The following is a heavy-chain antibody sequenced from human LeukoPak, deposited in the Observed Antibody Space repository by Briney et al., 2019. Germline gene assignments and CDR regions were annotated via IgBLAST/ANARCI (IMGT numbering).Heavy chain of an antibody. CDR1: GFTFSSYA. V-gene: IGHV3-30-3*01. CDR2: ISYDGSNK. CDR3: AKDRVVGATTAFDY. J-gene: IGHJ4*02. D-gene: IGHD1-26*01. Sequence: PGGSLRLSCAASGFTFSSYAMHWVRQAPGKGLQWVAVISYDGSNKYYADSVKGRFTISRDNSKNTLYLQMNSLRAEDTAVYYCAKDRVVGATTAFDYWGQGTLVTVSS.